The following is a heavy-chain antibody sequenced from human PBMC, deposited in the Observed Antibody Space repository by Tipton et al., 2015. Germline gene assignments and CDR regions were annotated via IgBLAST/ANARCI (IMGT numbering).Heavy chain of an antibody. V-gene: IGHV4-38-2*02. CDR1: GYSLSTGHC. CDR2: ICSSGNA. J-gene: IGHJ4*02. D-gene: IGHD4-23*01. CDR3: ARARGRHGGLFDS. Sequence: TLSLTCNVSGYSLSTGHCWGWVRLSPGKGLEWVANICSSGNAYYNPSLKSRISMSVDTSKTQFSLKMSSVTASDTAVYYCARARGRHGGLFDSWGQGILVTVSS.